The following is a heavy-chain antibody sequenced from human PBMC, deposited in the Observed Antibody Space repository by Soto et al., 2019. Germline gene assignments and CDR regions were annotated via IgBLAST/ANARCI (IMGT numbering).Heavy chain of an antibody. Sequence: QVQLVQSGAEVKKPGSSVKVSCKASGGTFSSYAISWVRQAPGQGLEWMGGIIPIFGTANYAQKFQGRVTITADEATGTAYMELSSHRPEDTAVDYCASSSGYDYPDYWGQGTLVTVSS. D-gene: IGHD5-12*01. V-gene: IGHV1-69*01. J-gene: IGHJ4*02. CDR1: GGTFSSYA. CDR2: IIPIFGTA. CDR3: ASSSGYDYPDY.